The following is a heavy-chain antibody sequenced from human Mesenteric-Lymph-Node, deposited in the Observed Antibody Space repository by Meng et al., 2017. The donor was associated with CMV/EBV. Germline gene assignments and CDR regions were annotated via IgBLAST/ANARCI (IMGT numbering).Heavy chain of an antibody. V-gene: IGHV3-30*02. CDR3: ARGPFYATFDF. Sequence: GGSLRLSCAPSGFIFSNYGMHWVRQAPGKGLEWVAFIQYDGRNTYYGDSVKGRFTISRDISNNTLYLQMNSLTTEDTAVYYCARGPFYATFDFWGQGTLVTVSS. CDR1: GFIFSNYG. CDR2: IQYDGRNT. J-gene: IGHJ4*02. D-gene: IGHD5/OR15-5a*01.